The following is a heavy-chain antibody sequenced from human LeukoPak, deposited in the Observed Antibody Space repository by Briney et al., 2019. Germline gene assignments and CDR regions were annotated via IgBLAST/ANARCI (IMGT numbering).Heavy chain of an antibody. D-gene: IGHD2-2*02. J-gene: IGHJ5*02. CDR3: ARGEFAYPIVVVPAAIGGDWFDP. CDR2: IIPIFGTA. Sequence: SVKVSCKASGGTFSSYAISWVRQAPGQGLEWMGGIIPIFGTANYAQKFQGRVTITADKSTSTAYMELCSLRSEDTAVYYCARGEFAYPIVVVPAAIGGDWFDPWGQGTLVTVSS. V-gene: IGHV1-69*06. CDR1: GGTFSSYA.